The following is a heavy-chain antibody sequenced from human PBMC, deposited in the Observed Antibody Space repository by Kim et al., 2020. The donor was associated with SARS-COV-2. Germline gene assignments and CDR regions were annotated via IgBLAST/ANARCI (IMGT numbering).Heavy chain of an antibody. Sequence: SETLSLTCAVYGGSFSGYYGSWIRQPPGKGLEWIGEINHSGSTNYNPSLKSGGTISVDTSKNQFSLKLSSVTAADTAGYYCARGQYSSSWYGVKRHFDY. D-gene: IGHD6-13*01. V-gene: IGHV4-34*01. CDR2: INHSGST. J-gene: IGHJ4*01. CDR1: GGSFSGYY. CDR3: ARGQYSSSWYGVKRHFDY.